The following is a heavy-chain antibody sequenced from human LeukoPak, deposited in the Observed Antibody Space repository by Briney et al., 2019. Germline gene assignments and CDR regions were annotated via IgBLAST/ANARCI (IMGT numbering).Heavy chain of an antibody. CDR1: GGSISSYY. CDR3: ARGRSRPDYVWGSYRYSYYYGMDV. CDR2: IYYSGST. V-gene: IGHV4-59*01. J-gene: IGHJ6*02. Sequence: SETLSLTCTVSGGSISSYYWSWIRQPPGKGLEWIGYIYYSGSTNYNPSLKSRVTISVDTSKNQFSLKLSSVTAADTAVYYCARGRSRPDYVWGSYRYSYYYGMDVWGQGTTVTVSS. D-gene: IGHD3-16*02.